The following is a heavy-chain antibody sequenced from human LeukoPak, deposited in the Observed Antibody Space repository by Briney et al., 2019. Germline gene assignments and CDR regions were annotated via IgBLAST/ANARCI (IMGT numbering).Heavy chain of an antibody. CDR3: ARHSRQWLASFDH. Sequence: GASLKISCKGSGYSFTSYWISWVRQLPGKGLEWMGIIYPGDSDTRYSPSFQGQVTISADKSISTAYLQWSSLKASDTAMYYCARHSRQWLASFDHWGQGTLVTVSS. J-gene: IGHJ5*02. V-gene: IGHV5-51*01. CDR1: GYSFTSYW. D-gene: IGHD6-19*01. CDR2: IYPGDSDT.